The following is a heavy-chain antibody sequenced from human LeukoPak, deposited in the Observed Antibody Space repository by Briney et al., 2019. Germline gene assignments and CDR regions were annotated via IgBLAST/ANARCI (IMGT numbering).Heavy chain of an antibody. V-gene: IGHV3-30*18. CDR3: AKLRAAGSGAFDI. Sequence: GGSLRLSCAASGFTFSSYGMHWVRQAPGKGLEWVAVISYDGSNKYYADSVKGRFTISRDNSKNTLYLQTNSLRAEDTAVYYCAKLRAAGSGAFDIWGQGTMVTVSS. J-gene: IGHJ3*02. CDR1: GFTFSSYG. CDR2: ISYDGSNK. D-gene: IGHD6-13*01.